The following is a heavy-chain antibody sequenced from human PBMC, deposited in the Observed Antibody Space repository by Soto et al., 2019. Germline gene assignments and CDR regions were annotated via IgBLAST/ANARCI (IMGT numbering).Heavy chain of an antibody. CDR2: IYYSGST. D-gene: IGHD2-21*02. Sequence: TPAATCTVTGASISSRSYYCGWICQRPWKGLEWIGSIYYSGSTYNNPSLRSRVSMSIDTSKAQFSLKLKSVTAADTALYFRARQRTSAVTQPYFDVWAPASLLTTSS. CDR3: ARQRTSAVTQPYFDV. J-gene: IGHJ4*02. CDR1: GASISSRSYY. V-gene: IGHV4-39*01.